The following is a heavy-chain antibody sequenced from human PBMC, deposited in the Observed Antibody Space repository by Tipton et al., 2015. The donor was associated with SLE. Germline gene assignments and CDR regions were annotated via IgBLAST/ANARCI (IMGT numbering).Heavy chain of an antibody. J-gene: IGHJ3*02. D-gene: IGHD1-7*01. V-gene: IGHV4-39*07. CDR3: ARWNFVTMTGGFDI. CDR1: GGSISTSSYY. CDR2: INYSGTT. Sequence: TLSLTCTVSGGSISTSSYYWAWIRQPPGKGLECIGNINYSGTTSYNPSLKSRVTMSVDTSQNQFSLTLRSVTAADTAIYYCARWNFVTMTGGFDIWGQGTRVTVSS.